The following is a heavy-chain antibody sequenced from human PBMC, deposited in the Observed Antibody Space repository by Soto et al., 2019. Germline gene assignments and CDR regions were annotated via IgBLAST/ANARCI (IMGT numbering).Heavy chain of an antibody. V-gene: IGHV1-69*06. D-gene: IGHD1-26*01. Sequence: QVQLVQSGAEVKKPGSSVKVSCKASGGTFSNYAINWVRQAPGQGLEWMGGIIPLFGTPNYAQKSQGRVTFTAHKTTNTAYMELRSLRSDDTAVYYCARGWETVGTTTPFAYWGQGTLVTVSS. J-gene: IGHJ4*02. CDR1: GGTFSNYA. CDR2: IIPLFGTP. CDR3: ARGWETVGTTTPFAY.